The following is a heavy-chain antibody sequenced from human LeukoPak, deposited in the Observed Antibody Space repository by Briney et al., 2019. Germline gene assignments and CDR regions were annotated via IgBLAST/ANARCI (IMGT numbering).Heavy chain of an antibody. Sequence: SETLSLTCTVSGDSIIGYYWSWIRQPPGKRLEWIGYIYNTLDTTYNPSLESRVTISLDMSYKQFSLRLSSVTAADTAVYYCARRRYYDSTGYNPTYYFDYWGQGILVTVSS. D-gene: IGHD3-22*01. CDR2: IYNTLDT. CDR1: GDSIIGYY. CDR3: ARRRYYDSTGYNPTYYFDY. J-gene: IGHJ4*02. V-gene: IGHV4-59*01.